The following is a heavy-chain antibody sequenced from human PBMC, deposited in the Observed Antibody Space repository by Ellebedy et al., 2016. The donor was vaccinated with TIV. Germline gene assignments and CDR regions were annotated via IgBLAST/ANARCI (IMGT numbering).Heavy chain of an antibody. D-gene: IGHD2-15*01. J-gene: IGHJ6*02. V-gene: IGHV3-23*01. Sequence: GESLKISXAASGFTFSSYAMSWVRQAPGKGLEWVSAISGSGGSTYYADSVKGRFTISRDNSKNTLYLQMNSLRAEDTAVYYCAKGLGGSRLMVTLLLWIYGMDVWGQGTTVTVSS. CDR3: AKGLGGSRLMVTLLLWIYGMDV. CDR1: GFTFSSYA. CDR2: ISGSGGST.